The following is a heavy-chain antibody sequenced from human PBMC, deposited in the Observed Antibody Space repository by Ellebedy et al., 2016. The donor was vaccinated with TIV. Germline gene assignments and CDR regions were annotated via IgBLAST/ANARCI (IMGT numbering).Heavy chain of an antibody. CDR3: ARDPDGWQGDCLDY. Sequence: GESLKISCAASGFTFSNYALSWVRQAPGKGLEWVSGISGRGGSTYYTDSVKGRFTISRDNSKNTLYVQMNSLRAEDTAVYYCARDPDGWQGDCLDYWGQGTLVTVSS. CDR1: GFTFSNYA. J-gene: IGHJ4*02. D-gene: IGHD2-21*02. V-gene: IGHV3-23*01. CDR2: ISGRGGST.